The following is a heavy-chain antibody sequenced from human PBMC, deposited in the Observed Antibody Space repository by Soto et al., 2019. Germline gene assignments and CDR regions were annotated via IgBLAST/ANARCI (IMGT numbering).Heavy chain of an antibody. D-gene: IGHD1-26*01. V-gene: IGHV1-69*01. CDR3: ARDGGTHSGGIDY. CDR2: IIPIFGTA. Sequence: QVQLVQSGAEVKKPGSSVKVSCKASGGGFSSYSINWVRQAPGQGLEWMGEIIPIFGTANYAQKFQGRVTITADESTSTAYMELSSLRSEDTAVYYCARDGGTHSGGIDYWGQGTLVTVSS. J-gene: IGHJ4*02. CDR1: GGGFSSYS.